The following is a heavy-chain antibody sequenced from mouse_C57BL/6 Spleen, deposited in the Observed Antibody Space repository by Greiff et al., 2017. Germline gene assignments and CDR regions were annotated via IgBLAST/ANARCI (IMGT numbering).Heavy chain of an antibody. V-gene: IGHV1-81*01. CDR3: ARGSYDYDGSPFDY. CDR1: GYTFTSYG. Sequence: VKLMESGAELARPGASVKLSCKASGYTFTSYGISWVKQRTGQGLEWIGEIYPRSGNTYYNEKFKGKATLTADKSSSTAYMELRSLTSEDSAVXFCARGSYDYDGSPFDYWGQGTTLTVSS. D-gene: IGHD2-4*01. CDR2: IYPRSGNT. J-gene: IGHJ2*01.